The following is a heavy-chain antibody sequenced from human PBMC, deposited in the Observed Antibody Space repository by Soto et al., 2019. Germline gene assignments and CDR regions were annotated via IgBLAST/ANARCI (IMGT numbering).Heavy chain of an antibody. CDR2: ISASGGST. Sequence: GGSLRLSCAASGFTFSSYAMSWVRQAPGKGLEWVSGISASGGSTYYADSVKGRFTISRDNSKNTLYLQMNSLRAEDTAVYYCEVYGDYLYFDYWGQGTLVTVSS. CDR3: EVYGDYLYFDY. D-gene: IGHD4-17*01. V-gene: IGHV3-23*01. CDR1: GFTFSSYA. J-gene: IGHJ4*02.